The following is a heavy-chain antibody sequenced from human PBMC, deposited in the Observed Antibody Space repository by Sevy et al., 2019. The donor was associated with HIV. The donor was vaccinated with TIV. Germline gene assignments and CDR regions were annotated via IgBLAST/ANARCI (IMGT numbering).Heavy chain of an antibody. J-gene: IGHJ6*02. CDR2: IYYSGST. V-gene: IGHV4-59*01. D-gene: IGHD2-15*01. CDR1: GGSISSYY. CDR3: ARGGYCSGGSCYLYYYYYGMDV. Sequence: QLRETLSLTCTVSGGSISSYYWSWIRQPPGKGLEWIGYIYYSGSTNYNPSLKSRVTISVDTSKNQFSLKLSSVTAADTAVYYCARGGYCSGGSCYLYYYYYGMDVWGQGTTVTVSS.